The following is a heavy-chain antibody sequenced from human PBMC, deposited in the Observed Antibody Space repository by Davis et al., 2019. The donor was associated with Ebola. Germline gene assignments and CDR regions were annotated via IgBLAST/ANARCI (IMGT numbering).Heavy chain of an antibody. CDR2: IKSDGSTK. D-gene: IGHD4-17*01. V-gene: IGHV3-74*01. CDR3: AKMTTVTTFGGMDV. CDR1: GFTFSSYW. Sequence: HTGGSLRLSCVVSGFTFSSYWMHWVRQAPGKGLVWVSRIKSDGSTKSYADSVKGRFTISRDNAKNTLYLQMNSLSEDTAVYYCAKMTTVTTFGGMDVWGQGTTVTVSS. J-gene: IGHJ6*02.